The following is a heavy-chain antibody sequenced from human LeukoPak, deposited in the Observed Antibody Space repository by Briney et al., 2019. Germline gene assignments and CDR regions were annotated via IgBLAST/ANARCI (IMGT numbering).Heavy chain of an antibody. J-gene: IGHJ1*01. CDR1: GFTFSSYA. CDR2: ISSNGGST. D-gene: IGHD2-2*01. CDR3: ARDVHFSTPGFQH. V-gene: IGHV3-64*01. Sequence: GGSLRLSCAASGFTFSSYAMHWVRQAPGKGLEYVSAISSNGGSTYYANSVKGRFTISRDNSKNTLYLQMGSLRAEDMAVYYCARDVHFSTPGFQHWGQGTLVTVSS.